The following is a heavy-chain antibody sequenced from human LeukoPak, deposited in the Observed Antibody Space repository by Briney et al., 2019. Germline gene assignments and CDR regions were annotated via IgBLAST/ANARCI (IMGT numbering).Heavy chain of an antibody. D-gene: IGHD6-13*01. CDR3: ARGVYIAAAQYGY. Sequence: SETLSLTCTVSGGSISSHYWSWIRQPPGKGLEWVGYIYYSGTTNYNPSLRSRVTISVDTSKNQFSLKLSSVTAADTAVYYCARGVYIAAAQYGYWGQGTLVTVSS. V-gene: IGHV4-59*11. J-gene: IGHJ4*02. CDR2: IYYSGTT. CDR1: GGSISSHY.